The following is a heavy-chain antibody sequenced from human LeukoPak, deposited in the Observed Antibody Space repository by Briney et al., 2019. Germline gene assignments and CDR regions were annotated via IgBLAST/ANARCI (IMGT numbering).Heavy chain of an antibody. Sequence: SETLSLACTVSGGSISSSSYYWGWIRQPPGKGLEWIGTIYYSGSTYYNPSLKSRVTISLDTSKNQFSLWLSSVTAADTAVYYCASFYYESSGNYYVPFDYWGQGTLVTVSS. CDR2: IYYSGST. V-gene: IGHV4-39*01. CDR3: ASFYYESSGNYYVPFDY. D-gene: IGHD3-22*01. J-gene: IGHJ4*02. CDR1: GGSISSSSYY.